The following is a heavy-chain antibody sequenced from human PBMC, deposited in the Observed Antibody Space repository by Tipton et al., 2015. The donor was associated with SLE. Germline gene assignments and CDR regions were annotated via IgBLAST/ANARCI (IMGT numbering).Heavy chain of an antibody. V-gene: IGHV3-74*01. J-gene: IGHJ4*02. CDR3: ASSRSPGVATPPRY. D-gene: IGHD3-3*01. CDR2: IKSDGTST. Sequence: SGFTFSNYWMHWVRPVPGKGLVWVSRIKSDGTSTTYADSVKGRFTIPRDNTKNTLYLQMTSLRPDDTALYYCASSRSPGVATPPRYWGQGTLVTVSS. CDR1: GFTFSNYW.